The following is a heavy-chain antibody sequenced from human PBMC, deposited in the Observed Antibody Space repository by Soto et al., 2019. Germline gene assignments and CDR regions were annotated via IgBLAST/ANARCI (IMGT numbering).Heavy chain of an antibody. CDR2: FDGSVGHT. D-gene: IGHD6-19*01. CDR1: GFSFSSYA. Sequence: GGSLRLSCAASGFSFSSYAVSWVRHAPGKGLDWVSVFDGSVGHTYYTNSVRGWFTISTDNSENTLFLQMNSLKAEDKAVYFCAKRLQYDSGWPLHYWGQGTLVTVSS. J-gene: IGHJ4*02. V-gene: IGHV3-23*01. CDR3: AKRLQYDSGWPLHY.